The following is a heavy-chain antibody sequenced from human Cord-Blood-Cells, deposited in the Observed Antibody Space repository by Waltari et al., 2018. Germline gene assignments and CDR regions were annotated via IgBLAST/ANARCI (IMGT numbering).Heavy chain of an antibody. J-gene: IGHJ6*02. CDR3: ARFSDRTAALYYGMDV. CDR2: IIPIFGTA. V-gene: IGHV1-69*01. Sequence: VQLVQSGAEVKQPGSSVKVPCKASAGTFSRYAISWVRPAPGQGLEWMGGIIPIFGTANYAQKFQGRVTITADESTSTAYMELSSLRSEDTAVYYCARFSDRTAALYYGMDVWGQGTTVTVSS. D-gene: IGHD6-13*01. CDR1: AGTFSRYA.